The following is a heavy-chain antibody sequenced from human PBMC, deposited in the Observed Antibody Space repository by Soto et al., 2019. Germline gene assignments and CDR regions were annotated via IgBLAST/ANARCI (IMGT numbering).Heavy chain of an antibody. CDR3: AKQAVNMATITLFDY. V-gene: IGHV3-30*18. Sequence: QVQLVESGGGVVQPGRSLRLSCAASGFTFNSYGMHWVRQAPGKGLEWVAVISYDGSNKYYADSVKGRFTISRDNSKNTLYLQMNSLRAEDTAVYYCAKQAVNMATITLFDYWGQGTLVTVSS. J-gene: IGHJ4*02. CDR2: ISYDGSNK. CDR1: GFTFNSYG. D-gene: IGHD5-12*01.